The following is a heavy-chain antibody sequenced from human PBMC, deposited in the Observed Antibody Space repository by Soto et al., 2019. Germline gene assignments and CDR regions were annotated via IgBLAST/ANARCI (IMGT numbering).Heavy chain of an antibody. CDR3: ARVVSWGWFDP. V-gene: IGHV3-7*04. J-gene: IGHJ5*01. CDR1: GFSFSTYW. Sequence: EVQLVGSGGGLVQPGESLRLSCAASGFSFSTYWMGWVRQAPGKGLEWVANIKHDGSQLYYVDSVKGRFSISGNNAKNSLYLQMDSLRTEDTAVYFCARVVSWGWFDPWGQGTLVTVSS. CDR2: IKHDGSQL. D-gene: IGHD3-16*01.